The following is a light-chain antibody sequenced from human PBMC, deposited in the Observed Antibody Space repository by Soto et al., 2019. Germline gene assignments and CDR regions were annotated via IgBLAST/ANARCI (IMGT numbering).Light chain of an antibody. CDR1: GSNVVGNA. V-gene: IGLV1-44*01. CDR3: AAWDGSQVV. CDR2: SDD. J-gene: IGLJ2*01. Sequence: QSVLTQPPSASGTPGQRVTISCSKSGSNVVGNAVNWYQHLPGTAPKLLMYSDDQRPSGVPDRFSGSKSGTSASLVINALRSGEEADFSCAAWDGSQVVFGGGTKLPVL.